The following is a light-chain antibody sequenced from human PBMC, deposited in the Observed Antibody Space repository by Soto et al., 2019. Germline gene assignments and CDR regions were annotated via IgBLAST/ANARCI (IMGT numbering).Light chain of an antibody. CDR3: SSYTSRGTYV. CDR2: EVS. V-gene: IGLV2-14*01. J-gene: IGLJ1*01. CDR1: SSDVGGYNY. Sequence: QSVLTQPASVSGSPGQSITISCTGTSSDVGGYNYVSWYQQHPGKAPKLMIYEVSNRPSGISNRFSGSKSGNTASLTISGLQAEDEADYYCSSYTSRGTYVFGTGTQLTVL.